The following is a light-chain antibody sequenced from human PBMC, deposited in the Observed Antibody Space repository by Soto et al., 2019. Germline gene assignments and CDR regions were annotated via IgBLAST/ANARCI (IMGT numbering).Light chain of an antibody. Sequence: LTQAPSASGTPGQRVTFSCSGSTSNIGKYTVNWYQQLPGTAPKLLVHSNDQRPSGVPDRFYGSKSGTSASLAISGLQSEDEADYYCSSWDDSLNGVAFGGGTKLTVL. CDR2: SND. CDR1: TSNIGKYT. V-gene: IGLV1-44*01. CDR3: SSWDDSLNGVA. J-gene: IGLJ2*01.